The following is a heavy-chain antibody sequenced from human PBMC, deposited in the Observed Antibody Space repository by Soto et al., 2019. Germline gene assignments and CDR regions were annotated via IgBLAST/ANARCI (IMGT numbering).Heavy chain of an antibody. CDR2: IYSGGST. D-gene: IGHD2-15*01. Sequence: PGGSLRLSCAASGFTVSSNYMSWVRQAPGKGLEWVSVIYSGGSTYYADSVKGRFTISRHNSKNTLYLQMNSLRAEDTAVYYCAKEADCSGGSCYRFADYYYYMDVWGKGTTVTVSS. J-gene: IGHJ6*03. CDR3: AKEADCSGGSCYRFADYYYYMDV. V-gene: IGHV3-53*04. CDR1: GFTVSSNY.